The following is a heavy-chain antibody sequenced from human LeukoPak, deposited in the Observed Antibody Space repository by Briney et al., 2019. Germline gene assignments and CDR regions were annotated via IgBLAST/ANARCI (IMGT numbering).Heavy chain of an antibody. J-gene: IGHJ5*02. V-gene: IGHV1-2*02. CDR2: IDPDSGGT. D-gene: IGHD2-21*01. Sequence: ASVKVSCKTSGYSFSDYYMHWVRQAPGQGLEWMGWIDPDSGGTSSAQKFQGRVTMTRDTSITTVYMEVSWLTSDDTAIYYCARADRLDGGPYLIGPWGQGTLVTVSS. CDR1: GYSFSDYY. CDR3: ARADRLDGGPYLIGP.